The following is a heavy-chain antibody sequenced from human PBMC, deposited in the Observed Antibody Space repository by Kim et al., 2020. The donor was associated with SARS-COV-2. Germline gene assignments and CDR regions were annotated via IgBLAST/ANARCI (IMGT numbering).Heavy chain of an antibody. J-gene: IGHJ5*02. Sequence: SETLSLTCSVSGGSIGSSSYYWAWIRQPPGKGLEWIGSVSYSVSTYYRPSLKSRVTMSVDTSKSQVTLRLTSVTAADTAVYYCARGNYYDSSGYSNWLDP. V-gene: IGHV4-39*06. CDR3: ARGNYYDSSGYSNWLDP. D-gene: IGHD3-22*01. CDR1: GGSIGSSSYY. CDR2: VSYSVST.